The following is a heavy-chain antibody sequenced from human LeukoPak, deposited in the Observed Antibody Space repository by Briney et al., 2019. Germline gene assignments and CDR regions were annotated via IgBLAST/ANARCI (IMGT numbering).Heavy chain of an antibody. D-gene: IGHD1-26*01. CDR1: GFTFSSYA. J-gene: IGHJ4*02. V-gene: IGHV3-30-3*01. CDR2: ISYDGSNK. CDR3: TKDRQWELLPGGDFDY. Sequence: GRSLRLSCAASGFTFSSYAMHWVRQAPGKGLEWVAVISYDGSNKYYADSVKGRFTISRDNSKNTLYLLMNSLTPEDTAVYFCTKDRQWELLPGGDFDYWGQGALVAVSS.